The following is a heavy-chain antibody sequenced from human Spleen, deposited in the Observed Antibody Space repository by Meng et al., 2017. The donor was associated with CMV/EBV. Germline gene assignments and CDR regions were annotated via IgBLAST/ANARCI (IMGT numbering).Heavy chain of an antibody. V-gene: IGHV3-9*01. D-gene: IGHD2-2*01. Sequence: SLKISCAASGFTFDDYAMHWVRQAPGKGLEWVSGISWNSGSIGYADSVKGRFTISRDNAKNSLYLQMNSLRAEDTALYYCARHGYCSSTSCYRPFDYWGQGTLVTVSS. CDR1: GFTFDDYA. CDR3: ARHGYCSSTSCYRPFDY. CDR2: ISWNSGSI. J-gene: IGHJ4*02.